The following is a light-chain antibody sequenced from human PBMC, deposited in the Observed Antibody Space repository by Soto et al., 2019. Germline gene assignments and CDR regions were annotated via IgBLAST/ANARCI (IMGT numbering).Light chain of an antibody. Sequence: QSVLTQPASVSGSPGQSITTSCTGTSSDVGGYNYVSWYQQHPGKAPKLMIYDVSNRPSGVSNRLSGSKSGNTASLTISGLQAEDEADYYCSSYTSSSTLYYVFGTGTKVTVL. CDR2: DVS. V-gene: IGLV2-14*01. J-gene: IGLJ1*01. CDR3: SSYTSSSTLYYV. CDR1: SSDVGGYNY.